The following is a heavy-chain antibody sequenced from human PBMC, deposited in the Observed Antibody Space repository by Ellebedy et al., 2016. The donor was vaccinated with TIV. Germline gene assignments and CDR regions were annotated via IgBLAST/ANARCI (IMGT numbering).Heavy chain of an antibody. D-gene: IGHD3-10*01. Sequence: PGGSLRLSCAASGFTFSYYAMSWVRQAPGKGLEWVASISGSGRDAFYADSVQGRFTISKDTSKDALYLQMNSLRAEDTAVYYCAKSASETMVRGSDHWGQGTLVTVSS. CDR2: ISGSGRDA. CDR1: GFTFSYYA. J-gene: IGHJ5*02. CDR3: AKSASETMVRGSDH. V-gene: IGHV3-23*01.